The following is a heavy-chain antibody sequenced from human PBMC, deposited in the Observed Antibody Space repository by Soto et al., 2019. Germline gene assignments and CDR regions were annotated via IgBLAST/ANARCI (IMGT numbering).Heavy chain of an antibody. CDR2: IYYSGST. V-gene: IGHV4-31*03. CDR1: GGSISSGGYY. D-gene: IGHD3-22*01. CDR3: ARVTKHYYDSSGYYSGFDP. J-gene: IGHJ5*02. Sequence: QVQLQESGPGLVKPSQTLSLTCTVSGGSISSGGYYWSWIRQHPGKGLEWIGYIYYSGSTYYNPSLKSRVTISVDTSKNQFSLKLSSVTAADTAVYYCARVTKHYYDSSGYYSGFDPRGQGTLVTVSS.